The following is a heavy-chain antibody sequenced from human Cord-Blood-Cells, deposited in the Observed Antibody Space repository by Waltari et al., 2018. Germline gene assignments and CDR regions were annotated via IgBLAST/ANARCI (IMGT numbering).Heavy chain of an antibody. CDR1: GYTLTELS. Sequence: QVQLVQSGAEVKKPGASVKVSCKVSGYTLTELSMHWVRHAPGKGLEWMGGFDPEDGETIYAQKFQGRVTMTEDTSTDTAYMELSSLRSEDTAVYYCATDSRITMVRGVNNWFDPWGQGTLVTVSS. CDR3: ATDSRITMVRGVNNWFDP. CDR2: FDPEDGET. V-gene: IGHV1-24*01. J-gene: IGHJ5*02. D-gene: IGHD3-10*01.